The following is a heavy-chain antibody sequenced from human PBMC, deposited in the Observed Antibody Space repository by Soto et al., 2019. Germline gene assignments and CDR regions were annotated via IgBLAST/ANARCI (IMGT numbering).Heavy chain of an antibody. CDR2: ISGSGGST. CDR3: ATRRGAARYYYYGMDV. D-gene: IGHD6-25*01. J-gene: IGHJ6*02. Sequence: LRLSCAASGFTFSSYAMSWVRQAPGKGLEWVSAISGSGGSTYYADSVKGRFTISRDNSKNTLYLQMNSLRAEDTAVYYCATRRGAARYYYYGMDVWGQGTTVTVSS. CDR1: GFTFSSYA. V-gene: IGHV3-23*01.